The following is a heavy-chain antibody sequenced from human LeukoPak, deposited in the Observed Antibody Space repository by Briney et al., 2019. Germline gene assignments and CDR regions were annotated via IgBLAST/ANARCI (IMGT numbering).Heavy chain of an antibody. CDR2: IKQDGSEK. CDR1: GFTFSSYW. Sequence: GGSLRLSCAASGFTFSSYWMSWVRQAPGKGLEWVANIKQDGSEKYYVDSVKGRFTISRDNAKNSLYLQMNSLRAEDTGVYYCAREQPYYYDSSGTALMAEIKYYFDYWGQGTLVTVSS. J-gene: IGHJ4*02. D-gene: IGHD3-22*01. CDR3: AREQPYYYDSSGTALMAEIKYYFDY. V-gene: IGHV3-7*01.